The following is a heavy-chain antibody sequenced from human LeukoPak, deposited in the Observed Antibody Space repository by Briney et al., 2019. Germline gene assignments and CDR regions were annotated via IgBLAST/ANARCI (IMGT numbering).Heavy chain of an antibody. CDR1: GFTFSDYQ. J-gene: IGHJ4*02. Sequence: GGSLRLSCAASGFTFSDYQMTWIRQAPGKGLEWVSYITSSRTTYYADSVKGRFTISRDNAKNSLYLQMNILRAEDTAVYYCARASRIIVVATRFDYWGQGTLVTVSS. CDR2: ITSSRTT. D-gene: IGHD3-22*01. V-gene: IGHV3-11*01. CDR3: ARASRIIVVATRFDY.